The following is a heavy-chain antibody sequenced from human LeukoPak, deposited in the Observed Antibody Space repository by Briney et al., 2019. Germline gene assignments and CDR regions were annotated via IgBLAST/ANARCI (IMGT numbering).Heavy chain of an antibody. CDR1: TFIFGSYS. D-gene: IGHD6-13*01. V-gene: IGHV3-21*06. J-gene: IGHJ4*02. CDR3: ARAAAGTPDY. CDR2: ISETSSHR. Sequence: PGGSLRLSCVGSTFIFGSYSMNWVRQAPGKGLEWVSYISETSSHRYYADSVKGRFTISRDNAQNSLYLQMNSLRAEDTAVYYCARAAAGTPDYWGQGTLVTVSS.